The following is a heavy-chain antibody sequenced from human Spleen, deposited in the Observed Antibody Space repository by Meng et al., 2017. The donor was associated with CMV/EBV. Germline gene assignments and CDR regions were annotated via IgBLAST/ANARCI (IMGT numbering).Heavy chain of an antibody. Sequence: SGGSISSSSYYWGWVRQPPGKGLEWIGSIYYSGSTYYNPSIKSRVTVSVDTSKSQFSLKLSSVTAADTAVYYCARRVGAHAAYYFDYWGQGTLVTVSS. V-gene: IGHV4-39*01. CDR2: IYYSGST. CDR3: ARRVGAHAAYYFDY. CDR1: GGSISSSSYY. D-gene: IGHD1-26*01. J-gene: IGHJ4*02.